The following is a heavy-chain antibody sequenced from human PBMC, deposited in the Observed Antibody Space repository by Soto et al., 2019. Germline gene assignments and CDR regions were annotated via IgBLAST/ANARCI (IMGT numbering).Heavy chain of an antibody. CDR2: IYYSGST. J-gene: IGHJ6*02. Sequence: SETLSLTCTVSGGSISSYYWSWIRQPPGKGLEWIGYIYYSGSTNYNPSLKSRVTISVDTSKNQFSLKLSSVTAADTAVYYCARWADYGDYDYYGMDVWGQGTTVTVSS. CDR3: ARWADYGDYDYYGMDV. D-gene: IGHD4-17*01. CDR1: GGSISSYY. V-gene: IGHV4-59*01.